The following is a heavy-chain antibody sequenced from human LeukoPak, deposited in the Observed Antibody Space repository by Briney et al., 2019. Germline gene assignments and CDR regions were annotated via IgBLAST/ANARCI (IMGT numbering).Heavy chain of an antibody. D-gene: IGHD2-2*01. CDR1: GYTFTGYY. CDR3: ARTTYCSSTSCRKGFDY. Sequence: GASVKVSCKASGYTFTGYYMHWVRQAPGQGLEWMGWINPNSGGTNYAQKFQGRVTMTRDTPISTAYMELSRLRSDDTAVYYCARTTYCSSTSCRKGFDYWGQGTLVTVSS. V-gene: IGHV1-2*02. J-gene: IGHJ4*02. CDR2: INPNSGGT.